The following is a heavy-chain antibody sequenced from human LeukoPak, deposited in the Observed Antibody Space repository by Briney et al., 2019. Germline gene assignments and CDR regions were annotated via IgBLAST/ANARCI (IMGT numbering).Heavy chain of an antibody. CDR1: GFTFSDYY. CDR2: ISSSSSYT. V-gene: IGHV3-11*06. D-gene: IGHD6-13*01. J-gene: IGHJ4*02. CDR3: ARVGSSSWYLDY. Sequence: GGSLRLSCAASGFTFSDYYMSWLRQAPGKGLEGVSYISSSSSYTKYADSVKGRFTISRDNAKSSLYLQMNSLSAEDTAVYYCARVGSSSWYLDYWGQGTLVSVSS.